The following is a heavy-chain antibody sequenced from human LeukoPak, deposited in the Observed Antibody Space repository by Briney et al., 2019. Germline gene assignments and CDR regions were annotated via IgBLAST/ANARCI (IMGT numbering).Heavy chain of an antibody. CDR1: GFTFSSYW. V-gene: IGHV3-7*01. CDR2: IKQDGSEK. D-gene: IGHD6-19*01. J-gene: IGHJ4*02. Sequence: GGSLRLSCAASGFTFSSYWMSWVRQAPGKGLEWVANIKQDGSEKYYVGSVKGRFTISRDNAKNSLYLQMNSLRAEDTAVYYCARHGGSSGWSYYFDYWGQGTLVTVSS. CDR3: ARHGGSSGWSYYFDY.